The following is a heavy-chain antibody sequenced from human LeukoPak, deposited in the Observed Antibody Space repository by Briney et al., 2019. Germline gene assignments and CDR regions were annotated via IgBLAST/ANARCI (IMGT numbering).Heavy chain of an antibody. V-gene: IGHV3-30*02. D-gene: IGHD2-8*01. Sequence: PGGSLRLSCAASGFTFSSYGMHWVRQAPGKGLEWVAFRRYDGSNKYYADSVKGRFTISRDNSKNTLYLQINSLRAEDTPVYYCAKDGGYCTNGVCYPHYWGQGTLVTVSS. CDR1: GFTFSSYG. J-gene: IGHJ4*02. CDR2: RRYDGSNK. CDR3: AKDGGYCTNGVCYPHY.